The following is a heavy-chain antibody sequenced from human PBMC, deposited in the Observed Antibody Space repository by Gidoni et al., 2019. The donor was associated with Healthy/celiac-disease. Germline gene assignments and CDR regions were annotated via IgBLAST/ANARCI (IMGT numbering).Heavy chain of an antibody. CDR2: TYYRSKWYN. V-gene: IGHV6-1*01. CDR1: GDSVSSNSAA. Sequence: GPGLVKPSQTLSLTCAISGDSVSSNSAAWNWIRQSPSRGLEWLGRTYYRSKWYNDYAVSVKSRITINPDTSKNQFSMQLNSVTPEDTAVYYWASSLSEDYGDYVTYFQHWGQGTLVTVSS. D-gene: IGHD4-17*01. J-gene: IGHJ1*01. CDR3: ASSLSEDYGDYVTYFQH.